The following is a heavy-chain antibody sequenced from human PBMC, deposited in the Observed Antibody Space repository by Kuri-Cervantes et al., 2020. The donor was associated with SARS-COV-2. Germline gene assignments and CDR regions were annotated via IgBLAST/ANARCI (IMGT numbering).Heavy chain of an antibody. D-gene: IGHD6-19*01. CDR3: ARHRGPMAVAGDF. Sequence: GESLKISCKGSGYSFTTYWITWVRQMPGKGPEWMGRIDPSDSYATYSPSFQGHVTISADKSINTAYLQWRSLTASDTAMYYCARHRGPMAVAGDFWGQGTLVTVSS. CDR1: GYSFTTYW. J-gene: IGHJ4*02. V-gene: IGHV5-10-1*01. CDR2: IDPSDSYA.